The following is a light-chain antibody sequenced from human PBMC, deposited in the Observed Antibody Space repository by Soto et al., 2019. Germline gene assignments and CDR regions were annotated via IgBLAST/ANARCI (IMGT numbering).Light chain of an antibody. CDR1: QSVSSSY. J-gene: IGKJ4*01. V-gene: IGKV3-20*01. CDR2: GAS. Sequence: EIVLTQSPGTLSLSPGERATLSCRASQSVSSSYLAWYQQKPGQAPRILIYGASSRATGIPDRFSGSGYGTDFTLTISRLEPEDFAVYYCQQYGSSGLTFGVGTQVEIK. CDR3: QQYGSSGLT.